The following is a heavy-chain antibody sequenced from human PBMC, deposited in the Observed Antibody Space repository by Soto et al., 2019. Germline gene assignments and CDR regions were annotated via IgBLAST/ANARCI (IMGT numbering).Heavy chain of an antibody. CDR3: AASILYYAMDV. CDR1: VYTFTNYF. V-gene: IGHV5-51*01. D-gene: IGHD3-9*01. Sequence: SLKLSXNVSVYTFTNYFIGWVRQIPGKGPEWMGIIYPGDSDTKYNPSFQGQVTISADKSITTTYLQLSSLKASDTAIYYCAASILYYAMDVWGQGTKVTVPS. J-gene: IGHJ6*02. CDR2: IYPGDSDT.